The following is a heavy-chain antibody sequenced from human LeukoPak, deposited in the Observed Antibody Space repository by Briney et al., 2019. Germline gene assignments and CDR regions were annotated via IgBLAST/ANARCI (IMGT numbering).Heavy chain of an antibody. CDR1: GFTFSSYG. Sequence: PGGSLRLSCAASGFTFSSYGMHWVRQAPGKGLEWVAFISYDGSNKYYADSVKGRFTISRDNSKNTLYLQMNSLRAEDTAVYYCAKVSRFGIAVAAYFDSWGQGALVTVSS. V-gene: IGHV3-30*18. D-gene: IGHD6-19*01. CDR3: AKVSRFGIAVAAYFDS. CDR2: ISYDGSNK. J-gene: IGHJ4*02.